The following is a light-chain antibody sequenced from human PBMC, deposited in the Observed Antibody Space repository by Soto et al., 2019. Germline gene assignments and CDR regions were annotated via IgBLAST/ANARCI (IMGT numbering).Light chain of an antibody. CDR2: GVS. CDR1: QSVSSTL. J-gene: IGKJ1*01. CDR3: EHYGDSSWT. Sequence: ELVLTQSPVALSLSSGERATLSCRASQSVSSTLLTWYQQKPGQAPRLLIYGVSSSATGIPDRLSGSGSGTDFTLTISRVEPEDFAVYFGEHYGDSSWTFGQGSRVEIK. V-gene: IGKV3-20*01.